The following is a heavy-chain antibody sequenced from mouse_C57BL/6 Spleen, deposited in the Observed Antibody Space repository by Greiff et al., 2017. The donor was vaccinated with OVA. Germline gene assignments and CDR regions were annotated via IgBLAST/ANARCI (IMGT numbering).Heavy chain of an antibody. J-gene: IGHJ2*01. CDR3: ARSHYYGSSYVYYFDY. D-gene: IGHD1-1*01. Sequence: VQGVESGAELVKPGASVKLSCKASGYTFTSYWMHWVKQRPGQGLEWIGMIHPNSGSTNYNEKFKSKATLTVDKSSSTAYMQLSSLTSEDSAVYYCARSHYYGSSYVYYFDYWGQGTTLTVSS. V-gene: IGHV1-64*01. CDR2: IHPNSGST. CDR1: GYTFTSYW.